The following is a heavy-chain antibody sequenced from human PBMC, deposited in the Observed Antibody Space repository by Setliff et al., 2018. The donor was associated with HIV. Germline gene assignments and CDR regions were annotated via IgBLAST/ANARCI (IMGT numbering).Heavy chain of an antibody. J-gene: IGHJ6*04. CDR2: MNPNSGAT. V-gene: IGHV1-8*02. CDR3: ASGKGVRGVIIRGGLDV. D-gene: IGHD3-10*01. CDR1: AYTLSDSY. Sequence: ASVKVSCKASAYTLSDSYIHWVRQATGQGLEWMGWMNPNSGATGYAQKFKDRFIMTRDTSISAASMELSSLTSEDTAVYYCASGKGVRGVIIRGGLDVWGKGTTVTVSS.